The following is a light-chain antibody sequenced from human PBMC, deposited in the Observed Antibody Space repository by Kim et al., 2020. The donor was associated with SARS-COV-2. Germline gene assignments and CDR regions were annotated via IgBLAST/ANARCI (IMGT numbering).Light chain of an antibody. CDR1: LTRNDY. Sequence: GDRVTIICRTSLTRNDYLNWYQQVPGRAPRLLIYGASTLQDGVPSRFNGSRAGAEYTLTISSLQPEDFATYYCQQSYTAPVFGQGTRLEIK. J-gene: IGKJ5*01. V-gene: IGKV1-39*01. CDR3: QQSYTAPV. CDR2: GAS.